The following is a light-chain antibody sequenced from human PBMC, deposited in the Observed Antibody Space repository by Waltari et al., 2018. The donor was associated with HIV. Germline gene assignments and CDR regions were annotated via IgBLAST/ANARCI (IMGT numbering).Light chain of an antibody. Sequence: QSVLTQPPSVSGAPGQRVTIPCTGSSSNIGAGYDLHWYHHLPGTAPKLLIYGNSNRPSGVPDRFSGSKSGTSASLAITGLQAEDEADYYCQSYDSSLSGPWVFGGGTKLTVL. CDR1: SSNIGAGYD. J-gene: IGLJ3*02. V-gene: IGLV1-40*01. CDR2: GNS. CDR3: QSYDSSLSGPWV.